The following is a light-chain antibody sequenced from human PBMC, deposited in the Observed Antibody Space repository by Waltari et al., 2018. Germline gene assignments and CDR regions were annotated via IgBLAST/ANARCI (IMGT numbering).Light chain of an antibody. CDR3: QQYYSTLPT. CDR2: WAS. J-gene: IGKJ3*01. V-gene: IGKV4-1*01. CDR1: QSVLYSSNNKND. Sequence: DIVMTQSPDSLTVSLGARATINCKSSQSVLYSSNNKNDLAGYQQKPGQPPKLVIYWASTRESGVPDRFSGSGSGTDFTLTISSLQAEDVAVYYCQQYYSTLPTFGPGTKVDIK.